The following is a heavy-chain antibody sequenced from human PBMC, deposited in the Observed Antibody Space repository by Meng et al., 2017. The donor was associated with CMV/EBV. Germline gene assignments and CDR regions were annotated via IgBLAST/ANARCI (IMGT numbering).Heavy chain of an antibody. J-gene: IGHJ4*02. CDR3: ARTPSYSGSQRPFDY. CDR1: GYTFTGYY. Sequence: VQLVQVGAKGKKPGASVKVSCKASGYTFTGYYMHWVRQAPGQGLEWMGWINPNSGGTNYAQKFQGRVTMTRDTSISTAYMELSRLRSDDTAVYYCARTPSYSGSQRPFDYWGQGTLVTVSS. CDR2: INPNSGGT. V-gene: IGHV1-2*02. D-gene: IGHD1-26*01.